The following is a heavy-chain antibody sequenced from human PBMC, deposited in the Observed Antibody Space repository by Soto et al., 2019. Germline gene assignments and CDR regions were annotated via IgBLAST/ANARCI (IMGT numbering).Heavy chain of an antibody. CDR3: AREVTTVAPPDYYGMDV. CDR2: MNPNSGNT. CDR1: GYTFTSYD. Sequence: SVKVSCKASGYTFTSYDINWVRQATGQGLEWMGWMNPNSGNTGYAQKFQGRVTMTRNTSISTAYMELSSLRSEDTAVYYCAREVTTVAPPDYYGMDVWGQGTTVTVSS. J-gene: IGHJ6*02. D-gene: IGHD4-17*01. V-gene: IGHV1-8*01.